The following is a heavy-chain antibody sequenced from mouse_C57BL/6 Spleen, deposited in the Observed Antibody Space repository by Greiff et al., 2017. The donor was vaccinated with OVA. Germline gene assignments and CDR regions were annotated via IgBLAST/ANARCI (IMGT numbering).Heavy chain of an antibody. CDR1: GYTFTDYN. D-gene: IGHD1-1*01. J-gene: IGHJ3*01. CDR3: ARYGSRRGFAY. CDR2: INPNNGGT. V-gene: IGHV1-18*01. Sequence: EVQLQQSGPELVKPGASVKIPCKASGYTFTDYNMDWVKQSHGKSLEWIGDINPNNGGTIYNQKFKGKATLTVDKSSSTAYMELRSLTSEDTAVYYCARYGSRRGFAYWGQGTLVTVSA.